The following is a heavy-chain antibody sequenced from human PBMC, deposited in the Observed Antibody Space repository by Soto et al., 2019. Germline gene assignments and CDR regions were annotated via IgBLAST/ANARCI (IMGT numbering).Heavy chain of an antibody. D-gene: IGHD3-9*01. V-gene: IGHV3-48*03. CDR3: ARVLYAIFSSYDY. CDR1: GFTFSSYE. J-gene: IGHJ4*01. Sequence: GGSPRLFWTASGFTFSSYEMNWVRQAPGKGLEWISYITSGGTTYYADSAKGRFTISRDNAKNSLYLHLNSLTAEDTAIYYCARVLYAIFSSYDYWGHGTPVTAPS. CDR2: ITSGGTT.